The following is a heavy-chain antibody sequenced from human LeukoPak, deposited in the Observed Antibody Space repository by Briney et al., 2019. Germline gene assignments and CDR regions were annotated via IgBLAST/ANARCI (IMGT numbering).Heavy chain of an antibody. V-gene: IGHV3-23*01. CDR1: GFTFSSYA. CDR2: ISGSSGST. CDR3: AKGGAHSSGYREDY. Sequence: GGSLRLSCAASGFTFSSYAMSWVRQAPGKGLEWVSAISGSSGSTYYADSVKGRFTISRDNSKNTLYLQMNSLRAEDTAVYYCAKGGAHSSGYREDYWGQGTLVTVSS. J-gene: IGHJ4*02. D-gene: IGHD3-22*01.